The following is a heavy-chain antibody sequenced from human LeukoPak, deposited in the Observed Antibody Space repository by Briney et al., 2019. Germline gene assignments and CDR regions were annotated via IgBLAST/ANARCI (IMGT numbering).Heavy chain of an antibody. CDR3: GRRGYEYVWGSYRATDY. J-gene: IGHJ4*02. CDR1: GGTFSSYA. D-gene: IGHD3-16*02. CDR2: IIPIFGTA. V-gene: IGHV1-69*01. Sequence: GSSVKVFCKASGGTFSSYAISWVRQAPGQGLEWMGGIIPIFGTANYAQKFQGRVTITGDESTSTAYMELSSLRSEDTAVYYCGRRGYEYVWGSYRATDYWGQGTLVTVSS.